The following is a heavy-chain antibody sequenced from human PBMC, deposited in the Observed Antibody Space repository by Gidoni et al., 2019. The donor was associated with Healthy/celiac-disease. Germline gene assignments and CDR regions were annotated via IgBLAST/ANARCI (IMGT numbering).Heavy chain of an antibody. V-gene: IGHV3-23*01. Sequence: EVQLLESGGGLVQPGGSLRLSCAAAGFTFSSYAMSWVRQAPGKGLEGVSAISGSGGSTYYADSVKGRFTISRDNSKNTLYLQMNSLRAEDTAVYYCAKDLGVVVVAATLLISGAFDIWGQGTMVTVSS. J-gene: IGHJ3*02. D-gene: IGHD2-15*01. CDR3: AKDLGVVVVAATLLISGAFDI. CDR2: ISGSGGST. CDR1: GFTFSSYA.